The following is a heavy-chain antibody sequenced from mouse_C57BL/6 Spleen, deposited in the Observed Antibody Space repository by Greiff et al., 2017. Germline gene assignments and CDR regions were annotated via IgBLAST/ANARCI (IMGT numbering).Heavy chain of an antibody. V-gene: IGHV1-81*01. CDR1: GYTFTSYG. D-gene: IGHD3-2*02. Sequence: QVQLQQSGAELARPGASVTLSCKASGYTFTSYGLSWVKQRTGQGLECIGEIYPRSGTTYYNAKFKGKATLTADKSSSTAYMELRSLTSEDAAVYFGARSPAQATYWGQGTTLTVSS. CDR2: IYPRSGTT. CDR3: ARSPAQATY. J-gene: IGHJ2*01.